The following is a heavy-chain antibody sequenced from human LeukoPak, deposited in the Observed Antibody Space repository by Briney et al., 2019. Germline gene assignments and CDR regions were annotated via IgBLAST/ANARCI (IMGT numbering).Heavy chain of an antibody. CDR2: INPDGSTT. CDR1: GFTFSRYW. Sequence: GESLRLSCAASGFTFSRYWIHWVRQAPGKGLEWVSLINPDGSTTTYADSVKGRFTISRDNAKNTVYLQMNSLRAEDTAVYYCARVLSGSWDWFDPWGQGTLVTVSS. CDR3: ARVLSGSWDWFDP. J-gene: IGHJ5*02. V-gene: IGHV3-74*01. D-gene: IGHD3-22*01.